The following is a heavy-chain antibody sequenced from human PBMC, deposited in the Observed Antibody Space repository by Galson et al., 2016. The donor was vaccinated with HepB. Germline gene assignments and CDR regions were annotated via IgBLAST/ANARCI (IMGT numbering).Heavy chain of an antibody. J-gene: IGHJ2*01. V-gene: IGHV3-23*01. CDR2: FSYSSST. CDR1: GFIFRSYV. Sequence: SLRLSCAASGFIFRSYVMGWVRQAPGKGLDWVATFSYSSSTYYSDSVRGRFTISRDNSKNTLFLQMNSLRAEDTAIYYCARATGRVWYFDLWGRGTLVTVSS. D-gene: IGHD5-12*01. CDR3: ARATGRVWYFDL.